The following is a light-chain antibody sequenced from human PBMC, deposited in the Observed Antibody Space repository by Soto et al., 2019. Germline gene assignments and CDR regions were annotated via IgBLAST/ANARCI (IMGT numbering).Light chain of an antibody. CDR2: DVS. CDR1: SSDVGGYNY. CDR3: SSYTSSSTPV. Sequence: QSALTQPASVSGSPGQSITISCTGTSSDVGGYNYVSWYQQHPGKAPKLMIYDVSNRPSGVSNRFSGSKSGNTASLTISGLQAEDEAYYYCSSYTSSSTPVFGTGTKVT. J-gene: IGLJ1*01. V-gene: IGLV2-14*01.